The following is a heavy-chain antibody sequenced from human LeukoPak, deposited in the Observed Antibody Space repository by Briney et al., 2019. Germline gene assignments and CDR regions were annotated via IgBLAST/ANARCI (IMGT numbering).Heavy chain of an antibody. V-gene: IGHV4-59*01. J-gene: IGHJ4*02. CDR2: IYYSGST. CDR1: GGSISSYY. Sequence: SETLSLTCTVSGGSISSYYWSWIRQPPGKGLEWIGYIYYSGSTNYSPSLKSRVTISVDTSKNQCSLKLSSVTAADTAVYYCARAAGIAAAYDYWGQGTLVTVSS. CDR3: ARAAGIAAAYDY. D-gene: IGHD6-13*01.